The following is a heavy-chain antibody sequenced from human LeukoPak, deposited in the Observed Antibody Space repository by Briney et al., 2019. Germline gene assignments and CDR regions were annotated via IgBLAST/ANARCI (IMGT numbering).Heavy chain of an antibody. V-gene: IGHV3-21*01. D-gene: IGHD2-8*01. CDR2: ISSSSSYI. J-gene: IGHJ6*02. CDR3: ARDNGRGFGMDV. CDR1: GFTFSSYS. Sequence: GGSLRLSCAASGFTFSSYSMNWVRQAPGKGLEWVSSISSSSSYIYYADSVKGRFTISRDNAKNSLYLQMNSLRAEDTAVYYCARDNGRGFGMDVWGQGTTVTVSS.